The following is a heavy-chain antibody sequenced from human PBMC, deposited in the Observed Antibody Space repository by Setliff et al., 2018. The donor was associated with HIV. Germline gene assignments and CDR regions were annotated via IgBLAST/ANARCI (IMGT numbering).Heavy chain of an antibody. Sequence: GESLKISCAASGFTFSSYGMHWVRQAPGKGLEWVAFIRYDGSNKYYADSVKGRFTISRDNSKNTLYLQMNSLRAEDTAVYYCAKEGALGSGSYYRLDYWGQGTLVTVSS. V-gene: IGHV3-30*02. CDR1: GFTFSSYG. D-gene: IGHD3-10*01. J-gene: IGHJ4*02. CDR2: IRYDGSNK. CDR3: AKEGALGSGSYYRLDY.